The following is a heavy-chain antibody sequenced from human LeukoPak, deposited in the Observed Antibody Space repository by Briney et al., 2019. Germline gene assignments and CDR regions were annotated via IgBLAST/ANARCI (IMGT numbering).Heavy chain of an antibody. CDR3: ARDRNLASFDV. Sequence: GGTLRLACATSGFTFSLYGMNWVRQAPGKGPEWVSGTTGSGTTTYYADSLKGRFTISRDNSKNKMYLQMSSLRVEDTAVYYCARDRNLASFDVWGQGTMVTVSS. CDR1: GFTFSLYG. J-gene: IGHJ3*01. V-gene: IGHV3-23*01. D-gene: IGHD1-14*01. CDR2: TTGSGTTT.